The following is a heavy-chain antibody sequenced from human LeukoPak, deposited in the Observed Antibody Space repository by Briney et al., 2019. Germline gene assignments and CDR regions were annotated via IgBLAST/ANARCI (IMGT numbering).Heavy chain of an antibody. CDR2: INHSGST. J-gene: IGHJ4*02. CDR1: GASFSGYY. CDR3: ARVSGWSGAFDY. V-gene: IGHV4-34*01. Sequence: SETLSLTCAVYGASFSGYYWSWIRQPPGKGLEWIGEINHSGSTNYNPSLRSRVTISVDTSKNQFSLKLGSVTAADTAVYYCARVSGWSGAFDYWGQGTLVTVSS. D-gene: IGHD6-19*01.